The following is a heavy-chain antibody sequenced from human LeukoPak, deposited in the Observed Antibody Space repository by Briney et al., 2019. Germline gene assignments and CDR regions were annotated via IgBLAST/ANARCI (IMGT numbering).Heavy chain of an antibody. CDR1: GASISHYY. V-gene: IGHV4-59*08. J-gene: IGHJ4*02. Sequence: SETLSLTCTVSGASISHYYWSWIRQPPGKGLEWIGYINSRGSATYNPSLKSRVTISVDTSKIQFSLRLWSVTAADTAVYYCTRHSAGGWDYFEYWGQGTLVTVSS. D-gene: IGHD6-19*01. CDR3: TRHSAGGWDYFEY. CDR2: INSRGSA.